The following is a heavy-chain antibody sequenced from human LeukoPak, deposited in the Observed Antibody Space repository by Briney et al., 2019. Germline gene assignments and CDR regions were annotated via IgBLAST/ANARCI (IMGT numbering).Heavy chain of an antibody. CDR2: ISAYNGNT. Sequence: ASVKVPCKASGYTFTSYGISWVRQAPGQGLEWMGWISAYNGNTNYAQKLQGRVTMTTDTSTSTAYMELRSLRSDDTAVYYCASMWGYGSGSYLSYWGQGTLVTVSS. J-gene: IGHJ4*02. D-gene: IGHD3-10*01. CDR1: GYTFTSYG. CDR3: ASMWGYGSGSYLSY. V-gene: IGHV1-18*01.